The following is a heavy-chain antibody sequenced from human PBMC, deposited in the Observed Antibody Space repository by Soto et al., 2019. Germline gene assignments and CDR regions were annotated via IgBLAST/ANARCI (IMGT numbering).Heavy chain of an antibody. D-gene: IGHD3-10*01. CDR2: IYYSGST. CDR1: GGSISSSSYY. V-gene: IGHV4-39*01. J-gene: IGHJ3*02. CDR3: ARQGYYGSGSSEDDAFDI. Sequence: LSLTCTVSGGSISSSSYYWGWIRQPPGKGLEWIGSIYYSGSTYYNPSLKSRVTISVDTSKNQFSLKLSSVTAADTAVYYCARQGYYGSGSSEDDAFDIWGQGTMVTVSS.